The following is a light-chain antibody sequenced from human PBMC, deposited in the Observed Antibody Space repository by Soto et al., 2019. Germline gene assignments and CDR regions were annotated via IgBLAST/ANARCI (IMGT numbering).Light chain of an antibody. CDR2: GAS. CDR1: QRVSSRY. V-gene: IGKV3-20*01. Sequence: EIVLTQSPGTLSLSPGERATLSCRASQRVSSRYVAWYQQKPGQAPRLLIHGASSRATGIPDRFSGSGSGTDFTLTISRLEPEDFAVFYCQQYGNTPWTFGQGTKVEIK. J-gene: IGKJ1*01. CDR3: QQYGNTPWT.